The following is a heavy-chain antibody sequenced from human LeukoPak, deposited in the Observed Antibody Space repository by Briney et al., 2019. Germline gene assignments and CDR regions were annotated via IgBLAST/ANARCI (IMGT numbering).Heavy chain of an antibody. CDR3: AIVRFLEWLSDYYMDV. Sequence: GASVKVSCKASGGTFSSYTISWVRQAPGQGLEWMGGIIPIFGTANYAQKFQGRVTITADKSTSTAYMELSSLRSEDTAVYYCAIVRFLEWLSDYYMDVWGKGTTVTVSS. V-gene: IGHV1-69*06. CDR1: GGTFSSYT. D-gene: IGHD3-3*01. CDR2: IIPIFGTA. J-gene: IGHJ6*03.